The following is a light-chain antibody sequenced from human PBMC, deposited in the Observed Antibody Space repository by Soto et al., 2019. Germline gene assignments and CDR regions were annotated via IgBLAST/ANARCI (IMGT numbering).Light chain of an antibody. Sequence: QSALTQPASVSGSLGQSITISCTGTSSDIGGYKYVSWYQQHPGKAPKLIIFEVSNRPSGVSDRFSGSNSGNTASLTISGLHAEDEADYYCTSYSRYRVLVFGGGNKLTVL. J-gene: IGLJ3*02. CDR2: EVS. CDR1: SSDIGGYKY. CDR3: TSYSRYRVLV. V-gene: IGLV2-14*01.